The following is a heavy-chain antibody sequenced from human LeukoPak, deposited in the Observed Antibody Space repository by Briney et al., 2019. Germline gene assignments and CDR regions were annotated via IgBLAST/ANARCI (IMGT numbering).Heavy chain of an antibody. CDR3: ARDTKESDYGSGSYSDY. CDR2: IIPIFGTA. CDR1: GGTSISYA. V-gene: IGHV1-69*06. D-gene: IGHD3-10*01. Sequence: SVKDSCKASGGTSISYAISCVRHAPGQGLEWMGRIIPIFGTANYAQKFQGRVTITADKSTSTAYMELSSLRSEDTAVYYCARDTKESDYGSGSYSDYWGQGTLVTVSS. J-gene: IGHJ4*02.